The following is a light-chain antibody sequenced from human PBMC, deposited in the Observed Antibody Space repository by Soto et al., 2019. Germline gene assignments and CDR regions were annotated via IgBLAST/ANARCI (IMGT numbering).Light chain of an antibody. CDR1: QSVSSSS. J-gene: IGKJ2*01. V-gene: IGKV3-20*01. CDR2: GAS. CDR3: LQYGSSPYT. Sequence: EIVLTQSPGTLSLSPGERATLSCRASQSVSSSSLAWYQQKPGQAPRPLMYGASSRATGIPDRFSGSGSGTDFTLTIGRLEPEDFAVYYCLQYGSSPYTFGQGTKLEIK.